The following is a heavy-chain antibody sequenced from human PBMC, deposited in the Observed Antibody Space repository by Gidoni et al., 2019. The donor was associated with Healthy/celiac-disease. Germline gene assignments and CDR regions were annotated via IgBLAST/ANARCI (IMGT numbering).Heavy chain of an antibody. CDR3: ARGITYGSGSYPPPLYGMDV. CDR1: GGTFSSYA. CDR2: IIPIFGTA. V-gene: IGHV1-69*01. J-gene: IGHJ6*02. D-gene: IGHD3-10*01. Sequence: QVQLVQSGAEVKQPGSSVQVSCKASGGTFSSYAISWVRQAPGQGLEWMGGIIPIFGTANYAQKFQGRVTITADESTSTAYMELSSLRSEETAVYYCARGITYGSGSYPPPLYGMDVWGQGTTVTVSS.